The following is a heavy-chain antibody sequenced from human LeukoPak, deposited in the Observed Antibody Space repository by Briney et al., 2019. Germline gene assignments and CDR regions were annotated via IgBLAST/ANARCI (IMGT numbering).Heavy chain of an antibody. CDR3: ARVEYLSYAFDI. V-gene: IGHV4-59*08. CDR2: IYYTGSDNT. J-gene: IGHJ3*02. Sequence: SETLSLTCIVSGGSISSYYWSWIRQPPGQGLEWIGYIYYTGSDNTYYNPSLKSRLAISIDTSKSQFSLKLTSVTAADTAVYYCARVEYLSYAFDIWGQGTMVTVSS. D-gene: IGHD2/OR15-2a*01. CDR1: GGSISSYY.